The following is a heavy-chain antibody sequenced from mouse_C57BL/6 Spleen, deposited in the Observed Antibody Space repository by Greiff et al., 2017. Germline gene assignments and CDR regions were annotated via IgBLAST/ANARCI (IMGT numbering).Heavy chain of an antibody. D-gene: IGHD4-1*01. V-gene: IGHV5-12*01. CDR3: ARRWDGAYAMDY. CDR1: GFTFSDFY. Sequence: EVKLVESGGGLVQPGGSLKLSCAASGFTFSDFYMYWVRQTPEKRLEWVAYISNGGGSTYYPDTVKGRFTISRDNAKNTLYLQMSRLKSEDTAMYYCARRWDGAYAMDYWGQGTSVTVSS. J-gene: IGHJ4*01. CDR2: ISNGGGST.